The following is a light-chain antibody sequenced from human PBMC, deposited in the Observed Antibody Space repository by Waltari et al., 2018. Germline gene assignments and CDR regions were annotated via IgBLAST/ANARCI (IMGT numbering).Light chain of an antibody. J-gene: IGKJ3*01. CDR3: QQYYTTPLP. CDR1: RSLLYTSIEKSY. CDR2: WAS. Sequence: DIVMTQSPDSLAVSLGGRATINCKSSRSLLYTSIEKSYLAWYQQKPGQPPKLLIYWASTRESAVPDQVSGSGSGTDFTLTIRTLQAECDAVYYCQQYYTTPLPFGPGTAQDIK. V-gene: IGKV4-1*01.